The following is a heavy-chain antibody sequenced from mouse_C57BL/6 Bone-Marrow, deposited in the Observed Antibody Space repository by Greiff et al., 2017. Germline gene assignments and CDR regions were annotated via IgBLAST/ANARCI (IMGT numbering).Heavy chain of an antibody. V-gene: IGHV1-52*01. Sequence: QVQLQQSGAELVRPGSSVKMSCKASGYTFTSYWMHWVKQRPIQGLEWIGNIDPSDSETHYNQKFKDKATFTVYKYSSTAYIQLSNLTSYDSAVYYYARESSFAYWGQGTLVTVSA. CDR1: GYTFTSYW. CDR2: IDPSDSET. CDR3: ARESSFAY. J-gene: IGHJ3*01.